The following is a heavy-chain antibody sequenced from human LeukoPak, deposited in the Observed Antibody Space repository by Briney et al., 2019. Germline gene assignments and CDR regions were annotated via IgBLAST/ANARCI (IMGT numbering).Heavy chain of an antibody. CDR1: GFTFSDYY. V-gene: IGHV3-11*04. J-gene: IGHJ4*02. Sequence: GGSLRLSCAASGFTFSDYYMSWIRQAPGKGLEWLSYIISTGGTIYYADSVKGRFTISRDNAKNSLYLQMNSLRAEDTAVYYCATYRTRRSNSLDFWGRGTLVTVSS. D-gene: IGHD6-13*01. CDR2: IISTGGTI. CDR3: ATYRTRRSNSLDF.